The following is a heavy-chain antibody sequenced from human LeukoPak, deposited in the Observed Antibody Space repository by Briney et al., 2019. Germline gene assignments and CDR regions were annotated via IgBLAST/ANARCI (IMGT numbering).Heavy chain of an antibody. CDR3: ARGRAILWFGEVDKLHYYCGMDV. CDR1: GGSFSGYY. CDR2: VNHSGST. Sequence: PSENLSCTGSGYGGSFSGYYWSWHRPPPGKGREGMGEVNHSGSTNYNPALKSRVTISVDTSQNQCSLQLSSVTAADTAVYFCARGRAILWFGEVDKLHYYCGMDVGGQGTTLTVSS. V-gene: IGHV4-34*01. J-gene: IGHJ6*02. D-gene: IGHD3-10*01.